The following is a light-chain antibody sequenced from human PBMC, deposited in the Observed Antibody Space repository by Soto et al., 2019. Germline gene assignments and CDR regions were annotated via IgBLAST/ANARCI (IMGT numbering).Light chain of an antibody. J-gene: IGLJ1*01. CDR1: SSDVGTRNF. Sequence: QSVLTQPASVSGSPGQSITISCTGTSSDVGTRNFVSWYQQHPGKAPKLMIYQVTNRPSGVSNRFSGSKSGNTASLTISGLQAEDEADYYCSSYTSSTSYVFGTGTKVTVL. V-gene: IGLV2-14*01. CDR3: SSYTSSTSYV. CDR2: QVT.